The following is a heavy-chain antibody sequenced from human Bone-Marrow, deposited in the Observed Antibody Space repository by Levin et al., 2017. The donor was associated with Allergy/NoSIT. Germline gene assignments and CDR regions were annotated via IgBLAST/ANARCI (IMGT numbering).Heavy chain of an antibody. CDR1: GFAFSSHA. CDR3: ARDEAGDQIWSKLDH. D-gene: IGHD3-3*01. J-gene: IGHJ4*02. Sequence: PGESLKISCAASGFAFSSHAMHWVRQAPGRGLEWVAAISYDGRKKFYADSVKGRFTISRDNFLNTNTLFLQLNSLRREDMGVYFCARDEAGDQIWSKLDHWGQGSLVTVSS. CDR2: ISYDGRKK. V-gene: IGHV3-30*04.